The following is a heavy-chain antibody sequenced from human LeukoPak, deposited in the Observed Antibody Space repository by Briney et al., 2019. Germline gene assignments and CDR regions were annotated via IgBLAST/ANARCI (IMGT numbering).Heavy chain of an antibody. CDR2: INHSGST. CDR3: AREKVDTAMATIDY. V-gene: IGHV4-34*01. Sequence: SETLSLTCAVYGGSFSDYYWNWIRQPPGKGLEWIGEINHSGSTNYNPSLKSRVTISVDTSKNQFSLKLNSVTATDTAVYYCAREKVDTAMATIDYWGQGTLVTVSS. CDR1: GGSFSDYY. D-gene: IGHD5-18*01. J-gene: IGHJ4*02.